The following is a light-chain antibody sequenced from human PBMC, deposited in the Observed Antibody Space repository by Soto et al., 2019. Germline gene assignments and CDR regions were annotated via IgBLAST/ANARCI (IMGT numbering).Light chain of an antibody. V-gene: IGKV1-5*01. CDR1: QSISSW. CDR2: DAS. CDR3: QSYNTARPT. J-gene: IGKJ5*01. Sequence: DIQMTQSPSTLSASVGDRVTITCRASQSISSWLAWYQQKPGKAPKLLIYDASSLESGVPSRFSGSGSGTEFTLTISSLQPDDFATYYCQSYNTARPTFGQGTRLEI.